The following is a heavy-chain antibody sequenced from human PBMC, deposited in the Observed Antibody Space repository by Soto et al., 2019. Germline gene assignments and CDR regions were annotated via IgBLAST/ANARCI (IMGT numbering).Heavy chain of an antibody. Sequence: QVQLVESGGGVVQPGRSLRLSCAASGFTFSRYGMHWVRQAPGKGLAWVAVISYDGSNKYYADSVKGRFTISRDNSNNTLYLKMNSLGAEDTAVYYCENEREAMVTHNWGQGTLVTVSS. CDR2: ISYDGSNK. D-gene: IGHD5-18*01. CDR1: GFTFSRYG. CDR3: ENEREAMVTHN. V-gene: IGHV3-30*18. J-gene: IGHJ4*02.